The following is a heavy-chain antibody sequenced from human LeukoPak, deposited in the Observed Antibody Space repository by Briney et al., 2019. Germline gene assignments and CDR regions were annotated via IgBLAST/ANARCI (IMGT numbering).Heavy chain of an antibody. CDR1: GFTFSDFG. V-gene: IGHV3-21*01. D-gene: IGHD2-2*01. CDR2: TSSKSRYV. Sequence: GGSLRLSCAASGFTFSDFGMNWVRQAPGKGLEWVSSTSSKSRYVYYADSVKGRFTISRDNAENSLYLQMNSLRVEDSAVYYCARLSTSTLYRGGSVYYYNYGMDVWGQGTTVTVSS. J-gene: IGHJ6*02. CDR3: ARLSTSTLYRGGSVYYYNYGMDV.